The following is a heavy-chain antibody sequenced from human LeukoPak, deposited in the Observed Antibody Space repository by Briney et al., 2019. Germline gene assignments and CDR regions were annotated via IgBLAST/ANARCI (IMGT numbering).Heavy chain of an antibody. CDR3: ARYKFHNYFDP. V-gene: IGHV4-61*01. D-gene: IGHD5-24*01. Sequence: SETLSLTCSVSGDSVSSRPYYWGWIRQPPGKGLEWIGNTFSTSTLYNASLRSRVTILVDTSKNQFSLKLTSATAADTAIYYCARYKFHNYFDPWGQGTLVVVSS. CDR1: GDSVSSRPYY. CDR2: TFSTST. J-gene: IGHJ5*02.